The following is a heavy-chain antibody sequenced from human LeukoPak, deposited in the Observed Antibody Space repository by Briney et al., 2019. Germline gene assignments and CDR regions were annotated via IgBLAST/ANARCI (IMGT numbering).Heavy chain of an antibody. CDR3: AVGYCSSTSCFWFDP. CDR1: GGTFSSYA. V-gene: IGHV1-69*05. Sequence: SVKVSCKASGGTFSSYAISWVRQAPGQGLEWMGGIIPIFGTANYAQKFQGRVTITTDESTSTAYMELSSLRSEDTAVYYCAVGYCSSTSCFWFDPWGQGTLVTVSS. D-gene: IGHD2-2*03. CDR2: IIPIFGTA. J-gene: IGHJ5*02.